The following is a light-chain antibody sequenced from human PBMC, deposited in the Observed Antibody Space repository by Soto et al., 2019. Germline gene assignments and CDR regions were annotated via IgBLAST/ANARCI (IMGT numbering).Light chain of an antibody. J-gene: IGKJ5*01. V-gene: IGKV1-39*01. CDR3: QQSYGTPIT. CDR2: AAS. CDR1: QSISSY. Sequence: DIQMSPSPSFLSVXDGYIXXXXXXASQSISSYLNWYQQKPGKAPKLLIYAASSLQSGVPSRFSGSGSGTDFTLTITSLQPEDFATYYCQQSYGTPITFGLGTRLEIK.